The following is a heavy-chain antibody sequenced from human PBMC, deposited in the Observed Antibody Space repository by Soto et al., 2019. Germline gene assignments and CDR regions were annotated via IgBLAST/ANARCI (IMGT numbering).Heavy chain of an antibody. J-gene: IGHJ5*02. CDR1: EFAFSSDH. V-gene: IGHV3-48*02. CDR3: AGGRSTLGT. D-gene: IGHD2-2*01. Sequence: EVQLVESGGGSVQPGGSLRLACAAPEFAFSSDHMNSVRHAPGKGLEWISYISSRSSDIYYADSVRGRFTISRDYAKKSLYLQMNSLRDEDTAGYYCAGGRSTLGTWGQGTPVTVSS. CDR2: ISSRSSDI.